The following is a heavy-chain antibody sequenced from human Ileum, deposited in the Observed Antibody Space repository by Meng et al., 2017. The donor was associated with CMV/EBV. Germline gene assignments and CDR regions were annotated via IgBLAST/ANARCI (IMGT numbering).Heavy chain of an antibody. Sequence: GGSLRLSCVASGFTFSNYAMSWVRQAPGKGLEWVSTINFSGGSTYYADSLKGRFMISRDNSKDTLYLQMDSLRAEDAAVYYCGKGSCSGSSCYTAYWGQGTLVTVSS. V-gene: IGHV3-23*01. CDR1: GFTFSNYA. CDR2: INFSGGST. CDR3: GKGSCSGSSCYTAY. D-gene: IGHD2-8*02. J-gene: IGHJ4*02.